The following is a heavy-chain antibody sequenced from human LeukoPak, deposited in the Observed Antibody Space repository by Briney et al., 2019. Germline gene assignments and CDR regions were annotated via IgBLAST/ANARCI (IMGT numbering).Heavy chain of an antibody. Sequence: PGGSLRLSCAASGFTFSDYWMHWVRQAPGKGLEWVSAITDSGGTTYYADSVKGRFTISRDNSKNTLYLQMNSLRAEDTAVYYCARTGDCTNGICYTADFDYWGQGTLVTVSS. J-gene: IGHJ4*02. CDR2: ITDSGGTT. CDR3: ARTGDCTNGICYTADFDY. D-gene: IGHD2-8*01. CDR1: GFTFSDYW. V-gene: IGHV3-23*01.